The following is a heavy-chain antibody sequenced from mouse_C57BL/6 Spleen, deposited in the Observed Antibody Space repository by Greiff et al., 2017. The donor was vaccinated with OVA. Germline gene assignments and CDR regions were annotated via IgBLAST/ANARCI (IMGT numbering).Heavy chain of an antibody. CDR3: AKNFWSHAMDY. Sequence: VMLVESGPGLVQPSQSLSITCTVSGFSLTSYGVHWVRQPPGKGLEWLGVIWSGGSTDYNAAFISRLSISKDNSKSQVFFKMNSLQADDTAIYYCAKNFWSHAMDYWGQGTSVTVSS. CDR1: GFSLTSYG. V-gene: IGHV2-4*01. J-gene: IGHJ4*01. CDR2: IWSGGST.